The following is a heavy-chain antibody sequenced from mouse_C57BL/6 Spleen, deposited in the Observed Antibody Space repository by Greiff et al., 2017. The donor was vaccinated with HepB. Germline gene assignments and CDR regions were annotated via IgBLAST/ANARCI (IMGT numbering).Heavy chain of an antibody. CDR3: ARSGGEGDFFAY. CDR1: GYAFSSSW. CDR2: IYPGDGDT. D-gene: IGHD3-1*01. J-gene: IGHJ3*01. V-gene: IGHV1-82*01. Sequence: VQLQQSGPELVKPGASVKISCKASGYAFSSSWMNWVKQRPGKGLEWIGRIYPGDGDTNYNGKFKGKATLTADKSSSTAYMQLSSLTSEDSAVYFCARSGGEGDFFAYWGQGTLVTVSA.